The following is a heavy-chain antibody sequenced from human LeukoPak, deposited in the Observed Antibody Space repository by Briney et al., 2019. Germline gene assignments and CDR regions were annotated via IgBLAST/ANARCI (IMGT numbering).Heavy chain of an antibody. CDR2: IYYSGST. V-gene: IGHV4-39*01. Sequence: SETLSLTCTVSGGSISSSSYYWGWLRQPPGKGLEWIGTIYYSGSTSYNASLKSRVTISEDTFKNQFSLKLSSVPAADTAVYYCVRHLTYYYGSGSYYLDYWGQGTLVTVSS. D-gene: IGHD3-10*01. CDR1: GGSISSSSYY. J-gene: IGHJ4*02. CDR3: VRHLTYYYGSGSYYLDY.